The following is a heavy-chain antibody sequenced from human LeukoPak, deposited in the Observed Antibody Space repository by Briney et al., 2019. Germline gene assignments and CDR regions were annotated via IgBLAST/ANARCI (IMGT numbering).Heavy chain of an antibody. D-gene: IGHD2-2*01. CDR1: GFTFGDYA. J-gene: IGHJ4*02. CDR3: TRAPHPRCSSSGCYLDY. Sequence: GGSLRLSCSTSGFTFGDYAMSWVRQAPGKGLEWVGFIQAKAYGGATKYAASVNGRFSISRDDSQSIANLQMNDLKTEDTAVYYCTRAPHPRCSSSGCYLDYWGKGTLVTVSS. CDR2: IQAKAYGGAT. V-gene: IGHV3-49*04.